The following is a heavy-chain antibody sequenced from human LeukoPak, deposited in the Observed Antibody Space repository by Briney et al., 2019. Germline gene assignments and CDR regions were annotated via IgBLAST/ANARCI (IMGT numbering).Heavy chain of an antibody. CDR3: ARGAGSLFDY. D-gene: IGHD6-6*01. J-gene: IGHJ4*02. V-gene: IGHV4-59*02. CDR1: GGSVTSYY. CDR2: IHYSGSSGST. Sequence: LETLSLTCTVSGGSVTSYYWSWIRQPPGKGLEWIGNIHYSGSSGSTNYNPSLKSRVTISVDTSKNQFSLKLSSVTAADTAVYYCARGAGSLFDYWGQGTLVTVSS.